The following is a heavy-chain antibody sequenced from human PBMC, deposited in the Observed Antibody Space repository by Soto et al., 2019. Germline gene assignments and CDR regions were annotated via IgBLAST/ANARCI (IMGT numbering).Heavy chain of an antibody. CDR3: FRGGVASRTFDY. CDR1: GYIIKNYW. CDR2: IFPDDSDT. D-gene: IGHD3-16*01. J-gene: IGHJ4*02. V-gene: IGHV5-51*01. Sequence: GESLKISCKASGYIIKNYWIGWVRQMPGQGLEWMGIIFPDDSDTRYSPSFQGHVTISVDKSISTAYVQWSSLKASDSAIYYCFRGGVASRTFDYWGQGTLVTVSS.